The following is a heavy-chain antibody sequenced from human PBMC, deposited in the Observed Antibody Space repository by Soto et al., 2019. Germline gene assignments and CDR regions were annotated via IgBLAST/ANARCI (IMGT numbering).Heavy chain of an antibody. CDR3: TLSPYYTNGVCLDV. D-gene: IGHD2-8*01. J-gene: IGHJ6*02. CDR2: ISWNDDK. CDR1: GFSLSTTGVG. V-gene: IGHV2-5*01. Sequence: SGHTLVNPTHTLTLTCTFSGFSLSTTGVGVAWIRQRPGKSLEWLALISWNDDKRHRPSLKSRLTITKDTSKNQVVLTMSNMEPADTATYYCTLSPYYTNGVCLDVWGHGTRVTFTS.